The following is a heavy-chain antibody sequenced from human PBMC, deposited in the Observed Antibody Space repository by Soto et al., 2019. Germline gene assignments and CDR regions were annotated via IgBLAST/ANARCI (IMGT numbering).Heavy chain of an antibody. J-gene: IGHJ3*02. Sequence: ASVKVSCKASGYTFTSYDINWVRQATGQGLEWMGWMNPNSGNTGYAQKFQGRVTMTRNTSLSPAYMELSSLRSEDTDVYYCARVVRRSSSGKFAFDISGQGPMVT. D-gene: IGHD6-6*01. V-gene: IGHV1-8*01. CDR2: MNPNSGNT. CDR1: GYTFTSYD. CDR3: ARVVRRSSSGKFAFDI.